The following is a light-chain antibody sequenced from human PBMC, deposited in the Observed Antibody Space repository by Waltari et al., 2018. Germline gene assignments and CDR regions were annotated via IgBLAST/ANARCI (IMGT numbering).Light chain of an antibody. CDR2: GVS. V-gene: IGLV2-23*02. Sequence: QSALTQPASVSGSPGQSITISCTGTSSDVGSYNLVSWYQHRPGKAPKLIIYGVSKRPPGVSNRVAGSKSGKPASLTISGLRTEDEADYYCCSYAGGSAFVFGTGTKITVL. CDR3: CSYAGGSAFV. J-gene: IGLJ1*01. CDR1: SSDVGSYNL.